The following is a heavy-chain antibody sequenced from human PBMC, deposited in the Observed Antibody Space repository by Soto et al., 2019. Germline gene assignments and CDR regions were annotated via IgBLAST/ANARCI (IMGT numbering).Heavy chain of an antibody. CDR1: GFTFSSYG. Sequence: QVQLAESGGGVVQPGRSLRLSCAASGFTFSSYGMHWVRQAPGKGLEWVAVIWYDGSNKYYADSVKGRFTISRDNSKNTLYLQMNSLRAEDTAVYYCARDGGAGTSYYYGMDVWGQGTTVTVSS. CDR3: ARDGGAGTSYYYGMDV. J-gene: IGHJ6*02. V-gene: IGHV3-33*01. CDR2: IWYDGSNK. D-gene: IGHD6-19*01.